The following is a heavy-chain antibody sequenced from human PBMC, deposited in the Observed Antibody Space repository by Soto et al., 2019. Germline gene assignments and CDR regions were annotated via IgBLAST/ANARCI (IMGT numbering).Heavy chain of an antibody. Sequence: GASVKVSCKASGFTFSAYYIYWVRQAPGQGLEWIGWINPNSGGTNNAQKFQGRVTMTRDPSTSTVYMELSALIPDDTAVYYCARSLLDEYSSSWRSAYYGMDVWGQGTTVTAP. D-gene: IGHD6-13*01. CDR1: GFTFSAYY. V-gene: IGHV1-2*02. J-gene: IGHJ6*02. CDR2: INPNSGGT. CDR3: ARSLLDEYSSSWRSAYYGMDV.